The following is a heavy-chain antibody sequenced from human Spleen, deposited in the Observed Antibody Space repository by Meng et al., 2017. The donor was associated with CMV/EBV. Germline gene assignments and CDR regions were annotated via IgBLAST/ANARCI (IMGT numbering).Heavy chain of an antibody. D-gene: IGHD3-10*01. V-gene: IGHV3-21*01. Sequence: GESLKISCAASGFTFSSYSMNWVRQAPGKGLEWVSSISSSSSYIYYADSVKGRFTISRDNAKNSLYLQMNSLRAEDTAVYYCARGLRKGGLPYGIRDDYWGQGTLVTVSS. CDR1: GFTFSSYS. CDR2: ISSSSSYI. CDR3: ARGLRKGGLPYGIRDDY. J-gene: IGHJ4*02.